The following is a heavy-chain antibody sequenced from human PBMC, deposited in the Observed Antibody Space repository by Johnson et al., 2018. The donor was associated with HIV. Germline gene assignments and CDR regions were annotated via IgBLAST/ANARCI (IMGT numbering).Heavy chain of an antibody. Sequence: MQLVESGGGLVQPGGSLRLSCAASGFTVSSNYMSWVRQAPGKGLEWVSVIYSGGSTYYADSVKGRFTISRDNSKNTLYLQMNSLRSEDTAVYYCAREGSTVVTSAFDILGQGTMVTVSS. V-gene: IGHV3-66*01. J-gene: IGHJ3*02. CDR3: AREGSTVVTSAFDI. CDR2: IYSGGST. CDR1: GFTVSSNY. D-gene: IGHD4-23*01.